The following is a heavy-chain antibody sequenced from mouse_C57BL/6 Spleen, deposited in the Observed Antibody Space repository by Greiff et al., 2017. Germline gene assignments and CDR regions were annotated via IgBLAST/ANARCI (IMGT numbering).Heavy chain of an antibody. CDR3: ARGGRLRDYAMDY. Sequence: QVQLQQSGAELVRPGASVKLSCTASGYTFTDYYINWVKQRPGQGLEWIARIYPGSGNTYYNEKFKGKATLTAEKSSSTAYMQLSSLTSEDSAVYFCARGGRLRDYAMDYWGQGTSVTVSS. D-gene: IGHD2-4*01. CDR1: GYTFTDYY. J-gene: IGHJ4*01. V-gene: IGHV1-76*01. CDR2: IYPGSGNT.